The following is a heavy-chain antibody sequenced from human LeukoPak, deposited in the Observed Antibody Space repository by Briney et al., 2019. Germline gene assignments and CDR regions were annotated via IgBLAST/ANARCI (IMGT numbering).Heavy chain of an antibody. V-gene: IGHV4-59*08. D-gene: IGHD1-26*01. CDR3: ARGRAWELPDYFQL. CDR1: GGSFTHYY. CDR2: IYSSGTT. J-gene: IGHJ1*01. Sequence: PSETLSLTCAVSGGSFTHYYWSWIRQPPGKGLQWIGYIYSSGTTQYNPSLKSRVTISLDMPNNQFSLILTSVTAADTAVYYCARGRAWELPDYFQLWGQGTLVTVSS.